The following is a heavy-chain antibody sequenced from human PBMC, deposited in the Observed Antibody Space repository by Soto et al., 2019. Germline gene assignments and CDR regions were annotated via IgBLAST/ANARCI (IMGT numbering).Heavy chain of an antibody. CDR2: IYPGDSDT. CDR3: ARLPGVGRSWPYYYSGMDV. CDR1: GYSFTSYW. D-gene: IGHD6-13*01. Sequence: GESLKISCKGSGYSFTSYWIGWVRQMPGKGLEWMGIIYPGDSDTRYSPSFQGQVTISADKSISTAYLQWSSLKASDTAMYYCARLPGVGRSWPYYYSGMDVWGQGTTVTVSS. J-gene: IGHJ6*02. V-gene: IGHV5-51*01.